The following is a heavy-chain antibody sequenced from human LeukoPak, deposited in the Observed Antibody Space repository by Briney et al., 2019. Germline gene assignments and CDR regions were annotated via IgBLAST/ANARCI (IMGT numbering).Heavy chain of an antibody. CDR1: GLTVSSSY. Sequence: PGGSLRLSCAASGLTVSSSYMSWVRQAPRKGLEWVSVISSDGKTNCADSVKGRFTISRDISKNALYLQMNSLGAEDTAVYYCARVAAAGPFDYWGQGTLVTVSS. D-gene: IGHD6-13*01. CDR2: ISSDGKT. J-gene: IGHJ4*02. CDR3: ARVAAAGPFDY. V-gene: IGHV3-53*01.